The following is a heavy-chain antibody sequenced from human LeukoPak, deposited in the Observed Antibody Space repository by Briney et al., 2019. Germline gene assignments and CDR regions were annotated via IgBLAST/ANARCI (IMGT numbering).Heavy chain of an antibody. V-gene: IGHV4-59*01. J-gene: IGHJ6*03. CDR1: GGSISSYY. Sequence: PSETLSLTCTVSGGSISSYYWSWIRQPPGKGLEWIGYIYYSGSTNYNPSLKSRVTISVDTSKNHFSLKLSSVTAADTAVYYCARGAILNHYYYMDVWGKGTTVTVSS. CDR3: ARGAILNHYYYMDV. CDR2: IYYSGST.